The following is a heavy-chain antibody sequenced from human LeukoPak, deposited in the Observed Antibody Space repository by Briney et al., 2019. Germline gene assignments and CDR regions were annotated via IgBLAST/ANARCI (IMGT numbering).Heavy chain of an antibody. J-gene: IGHJ4*02. CDR3: AGIAAAGLSRFDY. Sequence: PSETLSLTCTVSGGSISSYYWSWIRQPPGKGLEWFGYIYYSGSTNYNPSLKSRVTISVDTSKNQFSLKLSSVTAADTAVYYCAGIAAAGLSRFDYWGQGTLVTVSS. D-gene: IGHD6-13*01. CDR1: GGSISSYY. V-gene: IGHV4-59*01. CDR2: IYYSGST.